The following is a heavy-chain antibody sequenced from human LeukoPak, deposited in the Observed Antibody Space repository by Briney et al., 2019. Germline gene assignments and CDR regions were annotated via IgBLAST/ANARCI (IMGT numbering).Heavy chain of an antibody. CDR1: GVSLSGYY. Sequence: SETLSLTCAVSGVSLSGYYWGWLRQTPGKGLEWLGEINHSGRTNYNPSLNSRVTISADTYKNQYSLELRSVTAADTAVYYCARAYYSTSWFPHWGQGALVTVSS. V-gene: IGHV4-34*01. CDR2: INHSGRT. D-gene: IGHD3-10*01. CDR3: ARAYYSTSWFPH. J-gene: IGHJ5*02.